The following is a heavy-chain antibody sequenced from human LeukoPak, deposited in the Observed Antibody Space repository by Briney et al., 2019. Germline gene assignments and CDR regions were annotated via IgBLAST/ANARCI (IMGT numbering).Heavy chain of an antibody. CDR3: ARDVSRYYYDSSGYFPDAFDI. CDR1: GFTFSSYV. CDR2: ISYDGSNK. D-gene: IGHD3-22*01. J-gene: IGHJ3*02. Sequence: PGGSLRLSCAASGFTFSSYVMHWVRQAPGKGLEWVAVISYDGSNKYYADSVKGRFTISRDNSKSTLYLQINRLRAEDTAVFYCARDVSRYYYDSSGYFPDAFDIWGQGAMVTVSS. V-gene: IGHV3-30-3*01.